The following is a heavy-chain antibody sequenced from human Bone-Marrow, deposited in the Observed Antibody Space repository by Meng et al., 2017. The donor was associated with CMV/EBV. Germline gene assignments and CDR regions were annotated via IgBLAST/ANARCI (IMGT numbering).Heavy chain of an antibody. CDR1: GDSVSSNSAA. CDR3: AREGGVGATLHPFDY. D-gene: IGHD1-26*01. CDR2: TYYRSKWYN. V-gene: IGHV6-1*01. Sequence: LRLSCAISGDSVSSNSAAWNWIRQSPSRGLEWLGRTYYRSKWYNDYAVSVKSRITINPDTSKTQFSLQLNSVTPEDTAVYYCAREGGVGATLHPFDYWGQGTLVTVSS. J-gene: IGHJ4*02.